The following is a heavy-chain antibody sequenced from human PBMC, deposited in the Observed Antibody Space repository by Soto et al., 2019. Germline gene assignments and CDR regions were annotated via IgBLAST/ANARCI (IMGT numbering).Heavy chain of an antibody. D-gene: IGHD5-18*01. J-gene: IGHJ5*02. CDR1: GGTFSSYA. CDR2: TIPIFDTT. Sequence: QVQLVQSGAEVKKPGSSVKVSCKASGGTFSSYAISWVRQAPGQGLEWMGGTIPIFDTTNYAQKFQGRVTITADESTSKAYMELRRLGSAETDGYYGARQQPHGSTNWFDPWGQGTLVTVSS. V-gene: IGHV1-69*01. CDR3: ARQQPHGSTNWFDP.